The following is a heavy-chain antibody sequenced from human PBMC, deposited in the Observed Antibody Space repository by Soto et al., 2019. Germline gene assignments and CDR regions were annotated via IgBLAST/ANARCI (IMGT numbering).Heavy chain of an antibody. J-gene: IGHJ4*02. CDR3: AKRYSSGWYYFDS. CDR1: GFTFSTYG. Sequence: GGSLRLSSAASGFTFSTYGMHWVRQAPGKGLEWVAVISYGGSSKYYADSVKGRFTISRDNSKNTLYLQMDSLRTDDTAVYYCAKRYSSGWYYFDSWGQGTLVTVSS. CDR2: ISYGGSSK. V-gene: IGHV3-30*18. D-gene: IGHD6-19*01.